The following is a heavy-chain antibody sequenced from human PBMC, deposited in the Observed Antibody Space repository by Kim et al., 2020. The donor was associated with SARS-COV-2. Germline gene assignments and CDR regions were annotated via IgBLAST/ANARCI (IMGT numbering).Heavy chain of an antibody. V-gene: IGHV1-18*01. Sequence: NYAQKLQGRVTMTTDTATSTAYMELRSLRSDDTAVYYCARDQSYLAVAGTWGQGTLVTVSS. D-gene: IGHD6-19*01. J-gene: IGHJ4*02. CDR3: ARDQSYLAVAGT.